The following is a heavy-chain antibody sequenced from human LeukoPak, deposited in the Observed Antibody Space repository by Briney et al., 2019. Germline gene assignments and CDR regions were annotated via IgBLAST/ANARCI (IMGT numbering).Heavy chain of an antibody. V-gene: IGHV3-21*01. CDR2: ISSSDIYI. CDR1: GFTFSSHG. CDR3: ARVEDYYDSSGYSAWDY. J-gene: IGHJ4*02. Sequence: GGSLRLSCAASGFTFSSHGMHWVRQAPGKGLECVSSISSSDIYIYYADSVKGRFTISRDNAKSSLYIEMKRRRGEDAAVYYCARVEDYYDSSGYSAWDYWGQGTLVTVSS. D-gene: IGHD3-22*01.